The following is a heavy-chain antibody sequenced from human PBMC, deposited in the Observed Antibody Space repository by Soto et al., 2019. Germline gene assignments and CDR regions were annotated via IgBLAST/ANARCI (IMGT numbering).Heavy chain of an antibody. CDR2: ISAYNGNT. J-gene: IGHJ4*02. Sequence: QVQLVQSGSEVKKPGASVKVSCKASGYTFTSYGISWVRQAPGQGLEWMGWISAYNGNTNYAQKLQGRVTMTTATSTSTPYMELRRLRSDYTAVYSCARDYGGFFGYWSQVTLVTGSS. CDR1: GYTFTSYG. D-gene: IGHD4-17*01. V-gene: IGHV1-18*01. CDR3: ARDYGGFFGY.